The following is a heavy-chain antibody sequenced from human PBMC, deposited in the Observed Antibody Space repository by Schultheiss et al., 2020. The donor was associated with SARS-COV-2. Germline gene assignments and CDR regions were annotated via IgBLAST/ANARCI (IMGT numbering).Heavy chain of an antibody. CDR1: GYTFTSYD. V-gene: IGHV1-8*01. J-gene: IGHJ6*02. CDR3: ARISLGYCSSTSCYEPYYYYYYGMDV. Sequence: ASVKVSCKASGYTFTSYDINWVRQATGQGLEWMGWMNPNSGNTGYAQKFQGRVTMTRNTSISTAYMELSSLRSEDTAVYYCARISLGYCSSTSCYEPYYYYYYGMDVWGQGTTVTVSS. CDR2: MNPNSGNT. D-gene: IGHD2-2*01.